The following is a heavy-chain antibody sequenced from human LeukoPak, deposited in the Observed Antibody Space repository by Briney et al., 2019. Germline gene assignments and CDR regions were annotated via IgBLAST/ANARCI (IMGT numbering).Heavy chain of an antibody. CDR1: GGSVSGRSAV. Sequence: SQTLPLTCAISGGSVSGRSAVRNWISQSPSRGLEWLGRAYYRSKWFIDYALSVKGRITITPDTSKNQFSLQLNSVTAEDTAVYYCARGAVQGGTNFDYWGQGTLVTVSS. CDR2: AYYRSKWFI. J-gene: IGHJ4*02. CDR3: ARGAVQGGTNFDY. V-gene: IGHV6-1*01. D-gene: IGHD1/OR15-1a*01.